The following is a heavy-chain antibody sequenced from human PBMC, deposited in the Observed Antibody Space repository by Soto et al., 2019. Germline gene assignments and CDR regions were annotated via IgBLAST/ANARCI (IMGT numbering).Heavy chain of an antibody. CDR2: IYYSGST. CDR1: GGSISSYY. V-gene: IGHV4-59*01. Sequence: SETLSLTCTVSGGSISSYYWSWIRQPPGKGLEWIGSIYYSGSTNDNPSLKSRVTISVDTSKNQFSLKLSSVTAADTAVYYCARVFRETRNYYYYYYMDVWGKGTTVTVSS. J-gene: IGHJ6*03. D-gene: IGHD4-17*01. CDR3: ARVFRETRNYYYYYYMDV.